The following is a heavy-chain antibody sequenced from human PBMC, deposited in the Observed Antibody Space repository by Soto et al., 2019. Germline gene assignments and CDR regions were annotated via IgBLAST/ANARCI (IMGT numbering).Heavy chain of an antibody. Sequence: QEQLVESGGGVVQPGRSLNLSCATSGFTFSNSGFHWVRQAPGKGLEWVATLSYDGRNTHYAESVKGRFTISRDKAKKMVFLQIGNLRADDTAVYYCVKIRGSWVFGNLQFWGQGTLVIVST. CDR2: LSYDGRNT. CDR3: VKIRGSWVFGNLQF. D-gene: IGHD6-13*01. CDR1: GFTFSNSG. V-gene: IGHV3-30*18. J-gene: IGHJ1*01.